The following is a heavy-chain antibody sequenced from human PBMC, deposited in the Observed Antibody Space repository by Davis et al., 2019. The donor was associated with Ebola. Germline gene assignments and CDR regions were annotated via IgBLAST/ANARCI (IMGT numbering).Heavy chain of an antibody. D-gene: IGHD4-23*01. Sequence: ASVKVSCKASGYTFTSYYMHWVRQATGQGLEWMGWMNPNSGNTGYAQKVQGRVTMTRNTSISTAYMELSSLRSEDTAVYYCARGTRWPGYWGQGTLVTVSS. J-gene: IGHJ4*02. CDR1: GYTFTSYY. CDR3: ARGTRWPGY. CDR2: MNPNSGNT. V-gene: IGHV1-8*02.